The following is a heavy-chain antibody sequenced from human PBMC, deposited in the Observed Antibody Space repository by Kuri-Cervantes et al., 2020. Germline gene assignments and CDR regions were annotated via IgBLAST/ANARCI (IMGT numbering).Heavy chain of an antibody. J-gene: IGHJ5*02. CDR3: ARDLNP. Sequence: SETLSLTCNVSGGSMSSYYWSWIRQPPGKGLEWIGYIYYSGSTNYNPSLKSRVTISVDTSKNQFSLKLSSVTAADTAVYYCARDLNPWGQGTLVTVSS. CDR2: IYYSGST. V-gene: IGHV4-59*01. CDR1: GGSMSSYY.